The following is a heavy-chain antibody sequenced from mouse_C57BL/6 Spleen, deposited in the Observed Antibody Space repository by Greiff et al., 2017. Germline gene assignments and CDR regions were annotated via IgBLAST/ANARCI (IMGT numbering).Heavy chain of an antibody. CDR1: GFSLTSYG. CDR3: AKGDYYGSSWDY. D-gene: IGHD1-1*01. J-gene: IGHJ2*01. V-gene: IGHV2-5*01. CDR2: IWRGGST. Sequence: VQLVESGPGLVQPSQSLSITCTVSGFSLTSYGVHWVRQSPGKGLEWLGVIWRGGSTDYNAAFMSRLSITKDNSKSQVFFKMNSLQADDTAIYYCAKGDYYGSSWDYWGQGTTLTVSS.